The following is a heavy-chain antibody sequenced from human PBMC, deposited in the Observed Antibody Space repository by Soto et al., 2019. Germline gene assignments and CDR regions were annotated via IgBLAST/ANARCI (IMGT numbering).Heavy chain of an antibody. V-gene: IGHV1-18*01. CDR1: SYSFSFYG. Sequence: ASVKVSCKASSYSFSFYGINWVRQAPGQGLEWMGRINPSDGNRNFAQKFDDRVTMTTATSTNTVFLVLRSLKSDDTALYYCARDRLRGYDSSGFYSWGQGTMVTVSS. J-gene: IGHJ4*02. CDR2: INPSDGNR. CDR3: ARDRLRGYDSSGFYS. D-gene: IGHD3-22*01.